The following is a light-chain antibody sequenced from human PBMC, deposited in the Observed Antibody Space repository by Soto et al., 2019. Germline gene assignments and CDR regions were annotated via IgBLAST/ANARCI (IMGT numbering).Light chain of an antibody. Sequence: QMTQSASSLSASVGDRVTITCRASQGISSLLAWYQQKPEKAPKSLIYAASSLQSGVPSRFSGSGSGTGYTLTISSLQPEDFAAYFCQQSYSTPYTFGQGTNVDIK. CDR2: AAS. J-gene: IGKJ2*01. CDR1: QGISSL. CDR3: QQSYSTPYT. V-gene: IGKV1D-16*01.